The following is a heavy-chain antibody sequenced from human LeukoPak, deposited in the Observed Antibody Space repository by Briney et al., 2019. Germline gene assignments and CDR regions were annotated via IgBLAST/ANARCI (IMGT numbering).Heavy chain of an antibody. Sequence: GGSLRLSCAASGFTFSSYAMSWVRHAPGEGLEWVSAIRGSGGSTYYADSVKGRFTISRDNSKNTLYLQMNSLRAEDTAVYYCAKPSPHIVLSSGYTNWGQGTLVTVSS. V-gene: IGHV3-23*01. D-gene: IGHD3-22*01. CDR1: GFTFSSYA. CDR3: AKPSPHIVLSSGYTN. J-gene: IGHJ4*02. CDR2: IRGSGGST.